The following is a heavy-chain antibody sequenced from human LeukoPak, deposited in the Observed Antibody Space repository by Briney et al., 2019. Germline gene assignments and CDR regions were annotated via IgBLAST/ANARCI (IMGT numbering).Heavy chain of an antibody. V-gene: IGHV3-23*01. J-gene: IGHJ4*02. D-gene: IGHD1-26*01. CDR2: ISGSGGNT. Sequence: GDSLRLSCAASGFTFNFYAVSWVRRAPGKGLEWVSTISGSGGNTYYADSVKGRFTISRDNAKNSLYLQMNSLRAEDTAVYYCARRRDSGSLQHFDYWGQGTLVTVSS. CDR3: ARRRDSGSLQHFDY. CDR1: GFTFNFYA.